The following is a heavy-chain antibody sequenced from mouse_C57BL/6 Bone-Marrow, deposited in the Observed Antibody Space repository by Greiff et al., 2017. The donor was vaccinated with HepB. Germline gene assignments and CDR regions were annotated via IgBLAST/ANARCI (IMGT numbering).Heavy chain of an antibody. CDR1: GFSLSTFGMG. Sequence: QVTLQESGPGILQPSPTLSLTCSSSGFSLSTFGMGVGWIRQPSGKGLEWLAHIWWDDDKYYNPALKSRLTISKDTSKNQVFLKIANVDTAATASYDYDRVLAWFAYWGQGNLVTVSA. CDR3: DRVLAWFAY. CDR2: IWWDDDK. J-gene: IGHJ3*01. V-gene: IGHV8-8*01.